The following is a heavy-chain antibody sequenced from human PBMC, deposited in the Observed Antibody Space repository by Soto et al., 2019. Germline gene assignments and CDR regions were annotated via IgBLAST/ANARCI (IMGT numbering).Heavy chain of an antibody. Sequence: QAHLVQSGPEVKKPGASVKVSCKGSGYIFTSYGIAWVRQAPGQGLEWMGWISAHNGNTEYAQKFQGRVTVTRGTSTSTAYLDLRSLRSHDTALYYCARGRDGDYWGQGALVTVSS. CDR3: ARGRDGDY. CDR2: ISAHNGNT. CDR1: GYIFTSYG. J-gene: IGHJ4*02. V-gene: IGHV1-18*01.